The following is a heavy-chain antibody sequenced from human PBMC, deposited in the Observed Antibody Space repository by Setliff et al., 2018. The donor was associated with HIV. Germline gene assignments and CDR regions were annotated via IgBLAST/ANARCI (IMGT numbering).Heavy chain of an antibody. CDR3: ARLVSWRYYYYYMDV. Sequence: PSETLSLTCRVSGDSISHYYWSWIRQPPGKGLEWIGDIFTSATTNFNYNPSLKSRVTMSIDTSKNQFSLKLRSVAAVDTAVYCCARLVSWRYYYYYMDVWGKGTTVTVSS. J-gene: IGHJ6*03. V-gene: IGHV4-4*08. CDR2: IFTSATTNF. CDR1: GDSISHYY. D-gene: IGHD1-1*01.